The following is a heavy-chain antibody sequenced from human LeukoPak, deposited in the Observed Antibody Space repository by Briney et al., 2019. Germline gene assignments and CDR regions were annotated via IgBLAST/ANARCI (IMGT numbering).Heavy chain of an antibody. D-gene: IGHD3-22*01. Sequence: GGSLRLSCAASGFTFSSYWMSWVRQAPGKGLEWVANIKQDGSEKYYVDSVKGRFTISGDNAKNSLYLQMNSLRAEDTAVYYCARDRGYYDSSGYYYDYWGQGTLVTVSS. CDR3: ARDRGYYDSSGYYYDY. V-gene: IGHV3-7*01. J-gene: IGHJ4*02. CDR1: GFTFSSYW. CDR2: IKQDGSEK.